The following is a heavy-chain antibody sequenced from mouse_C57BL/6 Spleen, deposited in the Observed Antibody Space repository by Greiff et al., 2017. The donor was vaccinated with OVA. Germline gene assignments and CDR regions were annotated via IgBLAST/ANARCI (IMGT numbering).Heavy chain of an antibody. CDR3: ARGTTNFDY. CDR2: ISRGSSTI. V-gene: IGHV5-17*01. J-gene: IGHJ2*01. CDR1: GFTFSDYG. D-gene: IGHD1-1*01. Sequence: EVQGVESGGGLVKPGGSLKLSCAASGFTFSDYGMHWVRQAPEKGLEWVAYISRGSSTIYYAATVKGRFTISRDNANHPLFLRMTSLSSDDTAMYYCARGTTNFDYWGQGTTLTVSS.